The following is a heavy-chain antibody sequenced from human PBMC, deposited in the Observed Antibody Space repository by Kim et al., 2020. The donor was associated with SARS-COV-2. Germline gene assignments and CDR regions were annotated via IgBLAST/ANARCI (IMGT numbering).Heavy chain of an antibody. CDR1: GYTFTSYA. CDR2: INAGNGNT. Sequence: ASVKVSCKASGYTFTSYAMHWVRQAPGQRLERMGWINAGNGNTKYSQKFQGRVTITRDTSASTAYMELSSLRSEDTAVYYCAREETYYYYYYGMDVWGQGTTVTVSS. J-gene: IGHJ6*02. V-gene: IGHV1-3*01. CDR3: AREETYYYYYYGMDV.